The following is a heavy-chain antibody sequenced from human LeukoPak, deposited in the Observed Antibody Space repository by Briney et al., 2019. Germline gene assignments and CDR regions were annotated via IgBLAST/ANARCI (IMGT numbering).Heavy chain of an antibody. Sequence: SETLSLTCTVSGGSISSSSYYWGWIRQPPGKGLEWIGSIYYSGSTYYNPSLKSRVTISVDTSKNQFSLKLSSVTAADTAVYYCARDISGSYLGGFDPWGQGTLVTVSS. V-gene: IGHV4-39*07. CDR1: GGSISSSSYY. CDR3: ARDISGSYLGGFDP. D-gene: IGHD1-26*01. CDR2: IYYSGST. J-gene: IGHJ5*02.